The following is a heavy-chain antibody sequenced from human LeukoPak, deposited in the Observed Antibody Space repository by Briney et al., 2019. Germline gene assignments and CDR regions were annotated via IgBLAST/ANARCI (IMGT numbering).Heavy chain of an antibody. Sequence: PSETLSLTCAVYGGSFSGYYWSWIRQPPGKGLEWIGEINHSGSTNYNPSLKSRVTISVDTSKNQFSLKLSSVTAADTAVYYCARVRSVAARENFDYWGQGTLVTVSS. CDR3: ARVRSVAARENFDY. V-gene: IGHV4-34*01. CDR2: INHSGST. D-gene: IGHD6-6*01. J-gene: IGHJ4*02. CDR1: GGSFSGYY.